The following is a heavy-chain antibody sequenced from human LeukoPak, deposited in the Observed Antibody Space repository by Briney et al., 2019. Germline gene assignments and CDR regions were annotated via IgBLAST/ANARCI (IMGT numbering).Heavy chain of an antibody. CDR1: GYTFTSYG. V-gene: IGHV1-18*01. CDR2: ISAYNGNT. Sequence: EASVKVSCKAFGYTFTSYGISWVRQAPGQGLEWMGWISAYNGNTNYAQKFQGRVTMTTDTSTSTAYMELRSLRSDDTAVYYCARSPDILTGHDPLDYWGQGTLVTVSS. CDR3: ARSPDILTGHDPLDY. D-gene: IGHD3-9*01. J-gene: IGHJ4*02.